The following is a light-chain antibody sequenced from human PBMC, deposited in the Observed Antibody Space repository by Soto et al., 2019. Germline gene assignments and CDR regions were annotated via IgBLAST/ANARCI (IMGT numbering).Light chain of an antibody. V-gene: IGLV2-8*01. CDR3: SSYAGTNKV. Sequence: QSALTQPPSASGSPGQSVTISCTGTSGDVGGHNFVSWYQFHPGKAPKLIIYEVSKRPSGVPNRFSGSKSDNTASLTVSGLQAEVEADYFCSSYAGTNKVFGGGTKLTVL. J-gene: IGLJ3*02. CDR2: EVS. CDR1: SGDVGGHNF.